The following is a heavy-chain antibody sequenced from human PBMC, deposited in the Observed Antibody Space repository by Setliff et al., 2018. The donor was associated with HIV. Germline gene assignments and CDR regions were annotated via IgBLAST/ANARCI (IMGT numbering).Heavy chain of an antibody. J-gene: IGHJ3*02. D-gene: IGHD3-22*01. Sequence: SVKVSCKASGGTFSSYAISWVRQAPGQGLEWMGGIIPILGIANYAQKFQGRVTITADESTSTAYMELSSLRSEDTAVYYCARADYDSSGYDAFDIWGQGTMVTVSS. V-gene: IGHV1-69*10. CDR2: IIPILGIA. CDR3: ARADYDSSGYDAFDI. CDR1: GGTFSSYA.